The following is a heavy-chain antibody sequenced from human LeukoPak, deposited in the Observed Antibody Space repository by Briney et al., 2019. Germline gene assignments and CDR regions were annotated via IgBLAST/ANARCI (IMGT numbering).Heavy chain of an antibody. CDR3: ARHSYYYGSGSYKREGNWFDP. CDR1: GYSISSGYY. D-gene: IGHD3-10*01. J-gene: IGHJ5*02. CDR2: IYYSGST. Sequence: SETLSLTCTVSGYSISSGYYWGWIRQPPGKGLEWIGSIYYSGSTYYNPSLKSRVTISVDTSKNQFSLKLSSVTAADTAVYYCARHSYYYGSGSYKREGNWFDPWGQGTLVTVSS. V-gene: IGHV4-38-2*02.